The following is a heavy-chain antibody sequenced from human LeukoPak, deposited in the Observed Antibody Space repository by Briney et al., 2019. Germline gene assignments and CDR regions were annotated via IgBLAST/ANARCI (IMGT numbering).Heavy chain of an antibody. V-gene: IGHV3-30*02. CDR1: GFTFSNAW. J-gene: IGHJ4*02. CDR3: GKHDSASDY. CDR2: TRSDGSDK. Sequence: GGSLRLSCAASGFTFSNAWMTWVRQAPGKGLEWVAFTRSDGSDKYYTGSVKGRFTISRDNSKNTLYLQMNSLRAEDTAVYYCGKHDSASDYWGQGTLVTVSS. D-gene: IGHD1-26*01.